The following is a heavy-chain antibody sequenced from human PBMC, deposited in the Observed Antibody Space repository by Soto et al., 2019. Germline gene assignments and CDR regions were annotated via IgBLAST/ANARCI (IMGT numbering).Heavy chain of an antibody. CDR2: INPKSGGT. D-gene: IGHD2-8*01. CDR3: ARGHSTDCSNGVCSFFYNHEMDV. J-gene: IGHJ6*02. Sequence: QVQLVQSGAEVKKPGASVRVSCKASGYSFTDYHIHWVRQAPGQGLEWLGRINPKSGGTSTAQKFQGRGTKDRDKSISTVYMELTRLRSDDTAVYFCARGHSTDCSNGVCSFFYNHEMDVWGQGTTVTVSS. CDR1: GYSFTDYH. V-gene: IGHV1-2*06.